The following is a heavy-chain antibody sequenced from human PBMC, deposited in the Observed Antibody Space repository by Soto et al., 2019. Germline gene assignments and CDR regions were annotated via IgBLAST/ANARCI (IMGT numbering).Heavy chain of an antibody. J-gene: IGHJ4*02. CDR2: ISGSGGST. Sequence: GGSLRLSCAASGFTFSSYAMSWVRQAPGKGLEWVSAISGSGGSTYYADSVKGRFTISRDNSKNTLYLQMNSLRAEDTAVYYCAKVNDFWSGYRSLPYYFDYWGQGTLVTVSS. CDR3: AKVNDFWSGYRSLPYYFDY. D-gene: IGHD3-3*01. V-gene: IGHV3-23*01. CDR1: GFTFSSYA.